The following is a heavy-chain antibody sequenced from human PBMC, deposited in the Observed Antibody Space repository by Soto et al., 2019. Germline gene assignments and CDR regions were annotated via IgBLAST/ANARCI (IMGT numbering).Heavy chain of an antibody. D-gene: IGHD3-16*01. CDR1: GGSISSGDYY. J-gene: IGHJ4*02. V-gene: IGHV4-30-4*01. CDR2: IYYSGST. CDR3: ARDPWARGIAY. Sequence: QVQLQESGPGLVKPSQTLSLTCSVSGGSISSGDYYWSWIRQPPGEGLEWIGYIYYSGSTYYNPSLKSRVTISVDTSKSQFSLSLSSVTAADTAVYYCARDPWARGIAYWGQGTLVTVSS.